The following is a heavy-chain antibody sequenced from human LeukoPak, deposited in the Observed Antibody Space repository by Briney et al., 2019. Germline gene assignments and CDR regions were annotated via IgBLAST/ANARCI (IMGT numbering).Heavy chain of an antibody. CDR3: ARTYDFWSGYFGY. V-gene: IGHV3-21*01. CDR1: GFTFSSYG. CDR2: ISSSSSYI. D-gene: IGHD3-3*01. J-gene: IGHJ4*02. Sequence: GGTLRLSCAASGFTFSSYGMTWVRQAPGKGLEWVSSISSSSSYIYYADSVKGRFTISRDNAKNSLYLQMNSLRAEDTAVYYCARTYDFWSGYFGYWGQGTLVTVSS.